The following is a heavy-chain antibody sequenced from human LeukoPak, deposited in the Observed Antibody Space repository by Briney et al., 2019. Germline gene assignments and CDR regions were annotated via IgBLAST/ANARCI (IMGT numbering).Heavy chain of an antibody. CDR3: AKDGGADFDY. D-gene: IGHD3-16*01. J-gene: IGHJ4*02. V-gene: IGHV3-23*01. CDR2: ISGSGRNT. Sequence: PGGSLRLSCAASGFTFTNYALSWVRQAPGEGLEWVSAISGSGRNTYYVDSVKGRFTISRDNSKNTLYLQMNSLRAEDTAVYYCAKDGGADFDYWGQGTLVTVSS. CDR1: GFTFTNYA.